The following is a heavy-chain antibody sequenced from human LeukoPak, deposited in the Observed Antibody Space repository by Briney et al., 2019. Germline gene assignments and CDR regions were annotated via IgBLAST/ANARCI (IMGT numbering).Heavy chain of an antibody. J-gene: IGHJ4*02. D-gene: IGHD2-2*01. CDR3: AKLAVVVVPAAIMFDY. CDR1: GFTFSSYA. CDR2: ISGSGGST. V-gene: IGHV3-23*01. Sequence: GGSLRLSCAASGFTFSSYAMSWVRQAPGKGLEWVSAISGSGGSTYYADSVKGRFTISRDNSKNTLYLQMNSLRAEDTAVYYCAKLAVVVVPAAIMFDYWGQGTLVTVSS.